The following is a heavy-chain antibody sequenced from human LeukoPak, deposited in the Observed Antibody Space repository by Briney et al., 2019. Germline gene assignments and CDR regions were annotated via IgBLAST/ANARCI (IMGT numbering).Heavy chain of an antibody. CDR2: INHSGST. Sequence: SETLSLTCAVYVGSFSGYYWSWVRQPPGKGLEWMGQINHSGSTNYNPSLKSRVTISVVTSKNQFSLKLSSVTAADTAVYYCARRGRVVAATGYDYYYYYYMDVWGKGTTVTVSS. J-gene: IGHJ6*03. V-gene: IGHV4-34*01. D-gene: IGHD2-15*01. CDR1: VGSFSGYY. CDR3: ARRGRVVAATGYDYYYYYYMDV.